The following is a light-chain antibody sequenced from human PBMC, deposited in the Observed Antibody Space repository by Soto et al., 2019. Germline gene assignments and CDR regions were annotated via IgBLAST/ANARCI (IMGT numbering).Light chain of an antibody. CDR1: QSVSNNY. CDR2: GAS. V-gene: IGKV3-20*01. J-gene: IGKJ1*01. Sequence: EIVLTQSPGTLSLSPGERATLSCRASQSVSNNYLAWYQQKPGQAPRLLIYGASSRATGIPDRFSGSGSGTEFTLTISSLQSEDFAVYYCQQYKNGWTFGQGTKVDIK. CDR3: QQYKNGWT.